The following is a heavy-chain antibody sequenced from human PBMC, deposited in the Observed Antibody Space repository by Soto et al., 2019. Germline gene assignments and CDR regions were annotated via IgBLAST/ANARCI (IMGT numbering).Heavy chain of an antibody. Sequence: ESGGGVVQPGRSLRLSCAASGFTFSDYGMHWVRQAPGKGLEWVAVISYDGNNEYYADSVKGRFIISRDNSQNTLDVQMHSLRPEDTAVYSCAKGRAAWYFDLWGRGTLVTVSS. CDR2: ISYDGNNE. J-gene: IGHJ2*01. CDR3: AKGRAAWYFDL. CDR1: GFTFSDYG. V-gene: IGHV3-30*18.